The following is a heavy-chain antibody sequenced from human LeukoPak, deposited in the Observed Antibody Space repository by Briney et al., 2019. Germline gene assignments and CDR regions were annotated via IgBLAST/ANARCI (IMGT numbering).Heavy chain of an antibody. D-gene: IGHD1-26*01. CDR3: AGYSGSHLGAGAEYFQH. V-gene: IGHV4-39*01. CDR1: GASISSSSYY. Sequence: SETLSLTCTVSGASISSSSYYWAWIPQPPGKGVEWIGSMDYSGSTYYKPSLKSRVTISVDTSKNQFSLKLSSVTAADTAVYYCAGYSGSHLGAGAEYFQHWGQGTLVTVSS. J-gene: IGHJ1*01. CDR2: MDYSGST.